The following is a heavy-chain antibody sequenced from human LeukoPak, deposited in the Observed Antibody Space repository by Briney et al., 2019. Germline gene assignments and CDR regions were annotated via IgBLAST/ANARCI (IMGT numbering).Heavy chain of an antibody. CDR2: ISGTGSYI. V-gene: IGHV3-21*01. Sequence: GGSLRLSCAASGFTFSSYAMSWVRQPPGKGLEWVSSISGTGSYIYYADSVKGRFTISRDNGKNSLYLQMNSLRVEDTAVYYCARREPLGCSGSSCFAGPVDDWGQGTLVTVSS. J-gene: IGHJ4*02. CDR3: ARREPLGCSGSSCFAGPVDD. CDR1: GFTFSSYA. D-gene: IGHD2-2*01.